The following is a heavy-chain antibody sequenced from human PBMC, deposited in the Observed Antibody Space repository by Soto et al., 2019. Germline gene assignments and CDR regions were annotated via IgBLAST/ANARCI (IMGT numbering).Heavy chain of an antibody. Sequence: WSSLRLSCAASGFTFSSYAMHWVRQAPGKGLEWVAVISYDGSNKYYADSVKGRFTISRDNSKNTLYLQMNSLRAEDTAVYYCARDGIRGYSYGNLYYFDYWGQGTLVTVSS. CDR1: GFTFSSYA. J-gene: IGHJ4*02. D-gene: IGHD5-18*01. CDR3: ARDGIRGYSYGNLYYFDY. V-gene: IGHV3-30-3*01. CDR2: ISYDGSNK.